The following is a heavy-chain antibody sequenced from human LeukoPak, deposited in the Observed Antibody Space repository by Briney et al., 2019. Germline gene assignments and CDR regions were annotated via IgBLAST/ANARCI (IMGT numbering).Heavy chain of an antibody. CDR3: ARHFSGTAAPLPFDY. CDR2: IYYSGST. V-gene: IGHV4-59*08. Sequence: RPSEALSLTCTVSGGSMSRYHWSWIRQSPGKGLEWIGYIYYSGSTNYNPSLKSRVTISLDTSKNQFSLKLSSVTAADTAVYYCARHFSGTAAPLPFDYWGQGTLVTVSS. J-gene: IGHJ4*02. CDR1: GGSMSRYH. D-gene: IGHD6-13*01.